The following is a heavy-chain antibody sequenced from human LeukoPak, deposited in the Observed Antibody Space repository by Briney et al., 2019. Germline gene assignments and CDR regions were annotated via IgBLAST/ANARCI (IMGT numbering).Heavy chain of an antibody. Sequence: GGSLRLSCAAPGFTVSSNYMSWVRQAPGKGLEWVSVIYSGGSTYYADSVKGRFTISRDNSKNTLYPQMNSLRAEDTAVYYCARDTAAAGTGYFDYWGQGTLVTVSS. J-gene: IGHJ4*02. V-gene: IGHV3-66*01. CDR1: GFTVSSNY. CDR2: IYSGGST. CDR3: ARDTAAAGTGYFDY. D-gene: IGHD6-13*01.